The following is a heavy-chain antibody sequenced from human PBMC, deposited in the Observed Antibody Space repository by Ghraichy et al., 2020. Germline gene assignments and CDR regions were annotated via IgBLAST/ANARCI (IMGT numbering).Heavy chain of an antibody. CDR3: ARDWAVYDPPTPTVIPFDY. Sequence: ASVKVSCKASGYTFTGYYMHWVRQAPGQGLEWMGWINPNSGGTNYAQKFQGRVTMTRDTSISTAYMELSRLRSDDTAVYYCARDWAVYDPPTPTVIPFDYWGQGTLVTVSS. D-gene: IGHD4-17*01. CDR1: GYTFTGYY. V-gene: IGHV1-2*02. CDR2: INPNSGGT. J-gene: IGHJ4*02.